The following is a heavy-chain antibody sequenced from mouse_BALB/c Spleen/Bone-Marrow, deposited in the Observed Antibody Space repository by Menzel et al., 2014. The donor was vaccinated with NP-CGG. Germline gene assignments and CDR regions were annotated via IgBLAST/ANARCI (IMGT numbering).Heavy chain of an antibody. CDR2: INSNGGTT. J-gene: IGHJ3*01. CDR1: GFTFSSYG. V-gene: IGHV5-6-3*01. D-gene: IGHD2-13*01. CDR3: ARGLYYVAYGPGFAY. Sequence: EVQLQESGGGLVQPGGSLKLSCAASGFTFSSYGMSWVRQTPDKRPDLVATINSNGGTTYYPDSVKGRFTISRDNAKNTLYLQMSSLKSEDTAMYFCARGLYYVAYGPGFAYWGQGTLVTVSA.